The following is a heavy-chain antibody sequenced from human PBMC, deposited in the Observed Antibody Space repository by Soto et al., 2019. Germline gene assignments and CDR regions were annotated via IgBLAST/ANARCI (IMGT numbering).Heavy chain of an antibody. D-gene: IGHD6-19*01. CDR2: IPYDGTNK. J-gene: IGHJ5*02. Sequence: QVQLVESGGGVVQPGTSLRLSCAASGFTFSSYGMHWVRQAPGKGLEWVAVIPYDGTNKYYADSQKGRFTISRDHSKNPLNLQMNSVRAEYTAVYSSATMGRSSGCYNWFDPWGQVTLVTVSS. V-gene: IGHV3-30*03. CDR3: ATMGRSSGCYNWFDP. CDR1: GFTFSSYG.